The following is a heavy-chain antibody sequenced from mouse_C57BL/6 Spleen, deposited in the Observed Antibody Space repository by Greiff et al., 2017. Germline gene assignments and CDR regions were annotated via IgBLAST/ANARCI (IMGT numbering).Heavy chain of an antibody. Sequence: QVQLKESGPGLVQPSQSLSITCTVSGFSLTSYGVHWVRQSPGKGLEWLGVIWSGGRTDYNAAFLSRLSISKDNSKGKIFFKMNSLQADDTAIYYCARMGDYGNYGDYWGQGTTLTVSS. J-gene: IGHJ2*01. V-gene: IGHV2-2*01. CDR2: IWSGGRT. CDR3: ARMGDYGNYGDY. CDR1: GFSLTSYG. D-gene: IGHD2-1*01.